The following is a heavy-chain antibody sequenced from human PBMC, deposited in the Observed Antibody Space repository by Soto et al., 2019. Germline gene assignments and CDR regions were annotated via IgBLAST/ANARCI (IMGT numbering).Heavy chain of an antibody. D-gene: IGHD5-12*01. V-gene: IGHV1-69*04. Sequence: SVKVSCKASGGTFSSYIISWVRQAPGQGLEWMGRIIPMLEMTNYAQKFQGRVTITADESTSTAYMELSSLRSEDTAVYYCARDRVDIVATNEYYFDYWGQGTLVTVSS. CDR2: IIPMLEMT. CDR1: GGTFSSYI. CDR3: ARDRVDIVATNEYYFDY. J-gene: IGHJ4*02.